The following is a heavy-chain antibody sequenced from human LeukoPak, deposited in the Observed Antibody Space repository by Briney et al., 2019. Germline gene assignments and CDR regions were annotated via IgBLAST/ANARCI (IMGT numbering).Heavy chain of an antibody. J-gene: IGHJ4*02. CDR1: GGSFSDYY. Sequence: TSETLSLTCAVYGGSFSDYYWSWIRQSPGKGLEWIGVINHSGSTNYNPSLESRVTISVDASKNQFSLKLSSVTAADTAVYYCARDLGDTAMVTDWGQGTLVTVSS. V-gene: IGHV4-34*01. CDR2: INHSGST. D-gene: IGHD5-18*01. CDR3: ARDLGDTAMVTD.